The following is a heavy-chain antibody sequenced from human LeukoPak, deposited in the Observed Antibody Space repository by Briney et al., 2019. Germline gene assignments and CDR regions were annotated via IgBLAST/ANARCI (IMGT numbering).Heavy chain of an antibody. Sequence: SVKVSCKASGGTFSSYAISWVRQAPGQGLEWMGGIIPIFGTANYAQKFQGRVTITADESTSTAYMELSSLRSGDTAVYYCARDSVWSGYYLGPRVNDAFDIWGQGTMVTVSS. D-gene: IGHD3-3*01. CDR2: IIPIFGTA. J-gene: IGHJ3*02. V-gene: IGHV1-69*13. CDR3: ARDSVWSGYYLGPRVNDAFDI. CDR1: GGTFSSYA.